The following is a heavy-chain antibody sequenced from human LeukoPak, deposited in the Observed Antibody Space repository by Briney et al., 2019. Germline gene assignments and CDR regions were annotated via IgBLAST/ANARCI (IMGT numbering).Heavy chain of an antibody. D-gene: IGHD6-13*01. CDR1: GFTFSSYA. V-gene: IGHV3-23*01. CDR3: ARVGSSSWYALGYFDY. CDR2: ISGSGGST. Sequence: GGSLRLSCAASGFTFSSYAMSWVRQAPGKGLEWVSAISGSGGSTYYADSVKGRFTISRDNSKNTLYLQMNSLRAEDTAVYHCARVGSSSWYALGYFDYWGQGTLVTVSS. J-gene: IGHJ4*02.